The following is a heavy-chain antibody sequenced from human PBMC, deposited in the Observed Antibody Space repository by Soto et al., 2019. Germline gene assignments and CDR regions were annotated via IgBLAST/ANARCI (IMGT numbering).Heavy chain of an antibody. CDR1: GFTFSSYV. CDR2: ISYDGSNK. J-gene: IGHJ6*02. D-gene: IGHD2-2*01. Sequence: GGSLRLSCAASGFTFSSYVMHWVRQAPGKGLAWVAVISYDGSNKYYADSVKGRFTISRDNSKNTLYLQMNSLRAEDAAVYYCAKVVGRYCISTSCPRYYYYGMDVWGQGTTVTVSS. CDR3: AKVVGRYCISTSCPRYYYYGMDV. V-gene: IGHV3-30*18.